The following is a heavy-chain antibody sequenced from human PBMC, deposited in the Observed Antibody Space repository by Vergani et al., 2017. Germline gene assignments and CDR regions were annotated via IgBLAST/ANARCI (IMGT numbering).Heavy chain of an antibody. V-gene: IGHV3-11*05. J-gene: IGHJ4*02. Sequence: QVQLVESGGGLVKPGGSLRLSCAASGFTFSDYYMSWIRQAPGQGLEWVSYIRSISSYTNYADSVKGRFTSSRDNAKNSLYLQMNSLRAEDTAVYYCARVRSSSGWYYFDYWGQGTLVTVSS. CDR3: ARVRSSSGWYYFDY. CDR1: GFTFSDYY. CDR2: IRSISSYT. D-gene: IGHD6-19*01.